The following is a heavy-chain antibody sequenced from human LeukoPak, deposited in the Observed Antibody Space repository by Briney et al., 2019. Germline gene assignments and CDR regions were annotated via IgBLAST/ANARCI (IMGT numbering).Heavy chain of an antibody. J-gene: IGHJ3*02. D-gene: IGHD2-21*01. CDR2: VGSDANDK. CDR3: VNEEAAYDI. Sequence: PGGSLRLSCAASGFNFSNYGMNWIRQTPGKGLEWVSFVGSDANDKRYGDSVKGQFAISRDNSKNSLFLEMNRLTVQDTAVYFCVNEEAAYDIWGQGTMVSVFS. V-gene: IGHV3-30*02. CDR1: GFNFSNYG.